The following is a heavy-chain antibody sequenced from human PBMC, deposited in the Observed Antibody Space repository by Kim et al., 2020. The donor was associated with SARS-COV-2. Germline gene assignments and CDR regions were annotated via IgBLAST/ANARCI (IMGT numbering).Heavy chain of an antibody. CDR1: GFTFSYYN. CDR3: ARIGTDSVWGSCRAYYY. Sequence: GGSLRLSCAASGFTFSYYNMNWVRQAPGKGLEWLSYISSSSSYTNYADSVKGRFTISRDTAKNSLYLQMNSLRAGDTAVYYCARIGTDSVWGSCRAYYY. J-gene: IGHJ6*01. V-gene: IGHV3-11*03. CDR2: ISSSSSYT. D-gene: IGHD3-16*01.